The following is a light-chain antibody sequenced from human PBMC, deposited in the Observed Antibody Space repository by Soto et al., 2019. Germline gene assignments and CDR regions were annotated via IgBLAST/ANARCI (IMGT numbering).Light chain of an antibody. V-gene: IGKV3-15*01. CDR1: QSVRSN. CDR2: DAS. CDR3: QQYDNWPRT. Sequence: EKVMTQSPAPLSVSPGERATLSCRASQSVRSNLAWYQQNPGQPPRLLIYDASSRATGIPSRFSGSGSGTEFTLTISSLKSEDFAVYYCQQYDNWPRTLGQGTKVDI. J-gene: IGKJ1*01.